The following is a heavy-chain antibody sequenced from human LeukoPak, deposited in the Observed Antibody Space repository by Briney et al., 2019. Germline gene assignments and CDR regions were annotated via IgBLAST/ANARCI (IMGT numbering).Heavy chain of an antibody. CDR2: ISGSGGST. J-gene: IGHJ4*02. Sequence: GGPLRLSCAASGFTFSSYAMSWVRQAPGKGLEWVSAISGSGGSTFYADSVKGRFTISRDNSKNTLSLQMNSLRADDTAIYYCVKRVDYSEKYYFDSWGRGTLVTVSS. CDR3: VKRVDYSEKYYFDS. V-gene: IGHV3-23*01. D-gene: IGHD4-11*01. CDR1: GFTFSSYA.